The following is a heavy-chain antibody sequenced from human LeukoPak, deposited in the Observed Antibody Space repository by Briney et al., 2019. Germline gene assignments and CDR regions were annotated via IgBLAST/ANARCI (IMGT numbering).Heavy chain of an antibody. Sequence: GRSLRLSCAASGFTFDDYAMHWVRQAPGKGLEWVSGISWNSGSIGYADSVKGRFTISRDNAKNTLYLQMNSLRAEDTAVYYCAKAGWFGELRLGYFDYWGQGTLVTVSS. J-gene: IGHJ4*02. V-gene: IGHV3-9*01. CDR3: AKAGWFGELRLGYFDY. CDR1: GFTFDDYA. CDR2: ISWNSGSI. D-gene: IGHD3-10*01.